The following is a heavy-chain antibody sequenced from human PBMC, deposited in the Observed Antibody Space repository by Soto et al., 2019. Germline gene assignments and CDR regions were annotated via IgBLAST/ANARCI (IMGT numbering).Heavy chain of an antibody. D-gene: IGHD6-19*01. CDR2: VSACTGGP. V-gene: IGHV3-23*01. CDR3: AKGYACGWSERYLDC. Sequence: VGSLRLSCAASGFTLSSYAMTWVRQSPGRGLEWVASVSACTGGPHYAASVGGRFTISSDHSKRILYLEMTSLGADDTAVYYFAKGYACGWSERYLDCWGQGTPVTVSS. CDR1: GFTLSSYA. J-gene: IGHJ4*02.